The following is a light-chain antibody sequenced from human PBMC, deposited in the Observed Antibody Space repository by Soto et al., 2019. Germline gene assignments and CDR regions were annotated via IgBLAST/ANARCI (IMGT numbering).Light chain of an antibody. V-gene: IGKV3-20*01. CDR2: GVS. CDR3: EQYGSSPRT. CDR1: QSVSSIY. J-gene: IGKJ1*01. Sequence: EIVLTQSPGTLSLSPGERATLSCRASQSVSSIYSAWYQQKRGQAPRLLIYGVSSRATGIPDRFSGSGSGTDFTLTISRLEPEDSAVYYCEQYGSSPRTFGQGTKVDIK.